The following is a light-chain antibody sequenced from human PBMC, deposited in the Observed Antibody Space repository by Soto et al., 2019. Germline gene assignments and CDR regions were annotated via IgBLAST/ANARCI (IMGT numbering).Light chain of an antibody. Sequence: DIQMTQSPSTLSASVGDRVTITCRASQSISSRLAWYQQKPGKAPKLLIYKASSLESGVPSRFSGSGSGTEFTLTSSSLQPDDFATYYCQQYNSYLYTFGQGTKLEIK. V-gene: IGKV1-5*03. CDR3: QQYNSYLYT. J-gene: IGKJ2*01. CDR1: QSISSR. CDR2: KAS.